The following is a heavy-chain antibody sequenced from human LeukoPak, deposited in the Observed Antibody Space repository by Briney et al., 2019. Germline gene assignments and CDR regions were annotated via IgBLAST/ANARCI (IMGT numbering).Heavy chain of an antibody. CDR1: GFIFRSYA. J-gene: IGHJ6*02. V-gene: IGHV3-23*01. D-gene: IGHD3-10*02. CDR2: ISGSGGST. CDR3: ARDLHYYVAMDV. Sequence: GGSLRLSCAASGFIFRSYAMSWVRQAPGKGLEWVSGISGSGGSTYYADSVKGRFTISRDNSKNTLYLQMNSLRAEDTAVYYCARDLHYYVAMDVWGQGTTVTVSS.